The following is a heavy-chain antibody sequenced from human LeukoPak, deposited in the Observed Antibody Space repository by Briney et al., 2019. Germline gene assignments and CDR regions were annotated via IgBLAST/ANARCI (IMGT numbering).Heavy chain of an antibody. V-gene: IGHV3-30-3*01. J-gene: IGHJ4*02. D-gene: IGHD3-16*02. CDR1: GFTFSSYA. CDR2: ISYDGSNK. Sequence: GGSLRLSCAASGFTFSSYAMSWVRQAPGKGLEWVAVISYDGSNKYYADSVKGRFTISRDNSKNTLYLQMNSLRAEDTAVYYCARTGYVWGSYRYRNYFDYWGQGTLVTVSS. CDR3: ARTGYVWGSYRYRNYFDY.